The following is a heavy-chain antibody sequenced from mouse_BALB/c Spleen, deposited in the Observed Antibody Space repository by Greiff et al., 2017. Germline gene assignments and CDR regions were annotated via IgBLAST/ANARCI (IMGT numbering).Heavy chain of an antibody. Sequence: EVQLQQSGTVLARPGASVKMSCKASGYTFTSYWMHWVKQRPGQGLEWIGAIYPGNSDTSYNQKFKGKAKLTAVTSTSTAYMELSSLTNEDSAVYYCTRTFTTVVASRAMDYWGQGTSVTVSA. D-gene: IGHD1-1*01. CDR2: IYPGNSDT. V-gene: IGHV1-5*01. J-gene: IGHJ4*01. CDR3: TRTFTTVVASRAMDY. CDR1: GYTFTSYW.